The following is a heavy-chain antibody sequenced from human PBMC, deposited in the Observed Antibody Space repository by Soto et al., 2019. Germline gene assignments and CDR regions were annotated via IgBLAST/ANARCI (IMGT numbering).Heavy chain of an antibody. J-gene: IGHJ6*03. Sequence: SETLSLTCTVSSGSISSYYLGWIRQPPGKGLEWIGYIYYSGSTNYNPSLKSRVTISVDTSKNQFSLKLSSVTAADTAVYYCGRSTGYYYMDVWGKGTTVTVSS. D-gene: IGHD4-17*01. CDR3: GRSTGYYYMDV. CDR1: SGSISSYY. CDR2: IYYSGST. V-gene: IGHV4-59*08.